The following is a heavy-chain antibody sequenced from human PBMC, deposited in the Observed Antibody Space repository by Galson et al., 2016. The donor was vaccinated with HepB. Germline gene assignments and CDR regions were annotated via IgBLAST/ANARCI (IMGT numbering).Heavy chain of an antibody. D-gene: IGHD5-18*01. CDR3: ARVVRDYRTYSYSGPSYAMDV. J-gene: IGHJ6*02. CDR1: GFAFDIYA. CDR2: ISWNSAYV. Sequence: SLRLSCAASGFAFDIYAIHWVRQAPGKGLEWVSGISWNSAYVGYADSVKGRFTISGDNAKNSLYLQMNSLRAEDTALYYCARVVRDYRTYSYSGPSYAMDVWGQGTTVTVSS. V-gene: IGHV3-9*01.